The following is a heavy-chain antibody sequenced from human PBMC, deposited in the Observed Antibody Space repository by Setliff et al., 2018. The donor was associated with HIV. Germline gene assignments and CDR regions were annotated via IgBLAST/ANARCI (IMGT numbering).Heavy chain of an antibody. Sequence: LRLSCVASRFTFNNYAMHWVRQAPGKGLQWMAVISYDGSNEYYAGSVKGRFTISRDNSKNTLFLQMNSLRAEDTAVYYCARGYYDSSGYPFYYFDYWGQGTLVTVSS. CDR3: ARGYYDSSGYPFYYFDY. CDR2: ISYDGSNE. CDR1: RFTFNNYA. D-gene: IGHD3-22*01. J-gene: IGHJ4*02. V-gene: IGHV3-30-3*01.